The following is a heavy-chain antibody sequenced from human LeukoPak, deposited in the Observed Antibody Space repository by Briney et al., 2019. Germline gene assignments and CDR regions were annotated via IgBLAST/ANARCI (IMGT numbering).Heavy chain of an antibody. V-gene: IGHV3-11*01. Sequence: PGGSLRLSCAASGFTFSDYYMSWIRQAPGKGLEWISYISTSGSTIYYADSVKGRFTISRDNAKNSLYLQMNSLRAEDTAVYYCATSPFSLTMVIVWYFDLWGRGTLVTVSA. D-gene: IGHD3-10*01. CDR2: ISTSGSTI. CDR1: GFTFSDYY. CDR3: ATSPFSLTMVIVWYFDL. J-gene: IGHJ2*01.